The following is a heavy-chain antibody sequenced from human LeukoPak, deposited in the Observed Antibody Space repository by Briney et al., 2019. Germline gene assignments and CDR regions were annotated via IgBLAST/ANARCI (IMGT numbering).Heavy chain of an antibody. V-gene: IGHV3-66*01. CDR2: IYSGGST. CDR3: ARSYDSSGYYYGGYYGMDV. D-gene: IGHD3-22*01. CDR1: GFTVSSNY. J-gene: IGHJ6*02. Sequence: GGSLRLSCAASGFTVSSNYMSWVRQAPGKGLEWVSVIYSGGSTYYADSVKGRFTISRDNSKNTLYLQMNNLRAEDTAVYYCARSYDSSGYYYGGYYGMDVWGQGTTVTVSS.